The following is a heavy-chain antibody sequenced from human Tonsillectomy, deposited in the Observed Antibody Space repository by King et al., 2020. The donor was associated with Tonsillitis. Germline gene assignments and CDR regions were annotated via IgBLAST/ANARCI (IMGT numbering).Heavy chain of an antibody. Sequence: VQLVESGGGLVQPGGSLRLSCAASGFTFSSYAMSWVRQAPGKGLEWVSVIYIGGSSTYYADSVKGRFTISRDNSKNTLYQQMNSLRAEDTAIYYCAKSPHYYGSGTEYFDYWGQGTLVTVSS. V-gene: IGHV3-23*03. D-gene: IGHD3-10*01. CDR1: GFTFSSYA. CDR2: IYIGGSST. CDR3: AKSPHYYGSGTEYFDY. J-gene: IGHJ4*02.